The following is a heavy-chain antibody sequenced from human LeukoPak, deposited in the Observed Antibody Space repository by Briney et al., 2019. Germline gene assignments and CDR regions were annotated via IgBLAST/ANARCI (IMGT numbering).Heavy chain of an antibody. CDR1: GGSFSGYY. V-gene: IGHV4-59*01. Sequence: SETLSLTCAVYGGSFSGYYWSWIRQPPGKALEWIGYIDYSGSTNYNPSLKSRVTISVDTSKNQFSLKLSSVTAADTAVYYCARAAPRALRRDGYNHFDYWGQGTLVTVSS. CDR2: IDYSGST. CDR3: ARAAPRALRRDGYNHFDY. J-gene: IGHJ4*02. D-gene: IGHD5-24*01.